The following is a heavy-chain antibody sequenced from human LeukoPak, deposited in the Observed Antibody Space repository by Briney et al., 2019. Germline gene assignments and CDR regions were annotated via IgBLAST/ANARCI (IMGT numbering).Heavy chain of an antibody. CDR1: GFTFSSYS. CDR3: AREGSKYYYDSSGYGPGAFDI. D-gene: IGHD3-22*01. Sequence: GGSLGLSCAASGFTFSSYSMNWVRQAPGKGLEWVSSISSSSSYIYYADSVKGRFTISRDNAKNSLYLQMNSLRAEDTAVYYCAREGSKYYYDSSGYGPGAFDIWGQGTMVTVSS. V-gene: IGHV3-21*01. J-gene: IGHJ3*02. CDR2: ISSSSSYI.